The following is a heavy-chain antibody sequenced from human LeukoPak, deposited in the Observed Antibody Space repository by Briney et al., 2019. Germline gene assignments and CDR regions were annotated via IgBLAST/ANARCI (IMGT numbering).Heavy chain of an antibody. Sequence: ASVTVSCKASGYTFTGYYMHWVRPAAGQGLEWMGWINPNSGGTNYAQKLQGRVTMTRDTSISTAYMELSRLRSDDTAVYYCASDGYCSGGSCYPTEGTSFDWFDPWGQGTLVTVSS. J-gene: IGHJ5*02. V-gene: IGHV1-2*02. D-gene: IGHD2-15*01. CDR1: GYTFTGYY. CDR2: INPNSGGT. CDR3: ASDGYCSGGSCYPTEGTSFDWFDP.